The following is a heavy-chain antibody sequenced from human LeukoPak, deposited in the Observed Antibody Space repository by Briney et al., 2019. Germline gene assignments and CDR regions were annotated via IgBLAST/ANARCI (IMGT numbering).Heavy chain of an antibody. CDR1: GYSITCGYH. Sequence: SETLSLTCIVSGYSITCGYHWGWIRQTPGKGLEWIGTMYHSGNINYNPSLKSRVTVSVDTSKNQFSLKVSSVTAADTAVYYCAISACSFDYWGQGTLVTVSS. V-gene: IGHV4-38-2*02. D-gene: IGHD2-21*02. CDR2: MYHSGNI. J-gene: IGHJ4*02. CDR3: AISACSFDY.